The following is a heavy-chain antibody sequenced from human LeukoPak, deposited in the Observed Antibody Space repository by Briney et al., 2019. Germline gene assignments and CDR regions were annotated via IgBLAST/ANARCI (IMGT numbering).Heavy chain of an antibody. CDR1: GVSISSNY. Sequence: SETLSLTCTVSGVSISSNYWSWIRQPPGKGLEWNGLEWIGYIHANGDTKYNPSLNSRVTISLDSSRSQLSLNLRSLTAAGTALYFCAGYDHSNYLAYWGQGILVTFSS. V-gene: IGHV4-4*08. J-gene: IGHJ4*02. CDR2: IHANGDT. CDR3: AGYDHSNYLAY. D-gene: IGHD4-11*01.